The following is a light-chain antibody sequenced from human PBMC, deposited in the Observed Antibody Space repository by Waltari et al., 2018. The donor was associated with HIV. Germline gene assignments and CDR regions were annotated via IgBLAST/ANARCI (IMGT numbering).Light chain of an antibody. CDR2: KTS. J-gene: IGKJ2*01. CDR3: QQYNSHSYA. Sequence: DVQMTQSLSTLSGGVVDKVTITCRSSQILDNWLAWYQQKPEKPPKLLIYKTSYLESGGPSRVPGSVSGADFTLIIDGLQPDDFATYYCQQYNSHSYAFGQGTKVDVK. CDR1: QILDNW. V-gene: IGKV1-5*03.